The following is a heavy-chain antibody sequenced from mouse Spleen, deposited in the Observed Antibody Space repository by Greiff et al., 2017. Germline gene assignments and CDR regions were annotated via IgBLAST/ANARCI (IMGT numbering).Heavy chain of an antibody. CDR1: GYTFTDYN. D-gene: IGHD2-4*01. Sequence: EVQLQQSGPELVKPGASVKMSCKASGYTFTDYNMHWVKQSHGKSLEWIGYINPNNGGTSYNQKFKGKATLTVNKSSSTAYMELRSLTSEDSAVYYCAREVYYDSLFDYWGQGTTLTVSS. J-gene: IGHJ2*01. V-gene: IGHV1-22*01. CDR3: AREVYYDSLFDY. CDR2: INPNNGGT.